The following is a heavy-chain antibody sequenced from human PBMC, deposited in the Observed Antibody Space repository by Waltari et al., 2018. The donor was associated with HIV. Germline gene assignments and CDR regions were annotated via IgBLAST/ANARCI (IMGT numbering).Heavy chain of an antibody. J-gene: IGHJ4*02. Sequence: QVQMVQSGAEVKKPGSSVKVSCETSGATVSTYHISWVRQAPGQGLEWMGGILPIFGVSNYAQKFQGRVTITADESTSTAYMELSSLRSEDTAVYYCARDLGAGSLRGTLWGQGTLVIVSS. V-gene: IGHV1-69*01. CDR1: GATVSTYH. CDR2: ILPIFGVS. CDR3: ARDLGAGSLRGTL. D-gene: IGHD3-10*01.